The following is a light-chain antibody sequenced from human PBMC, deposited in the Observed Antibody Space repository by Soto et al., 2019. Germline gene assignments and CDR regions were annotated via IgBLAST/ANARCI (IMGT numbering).Light chain of an antibody. V-gene: IGKV3-15*01. J-gene: IGKJ5*01. CDR3: QQYGGSPSIT. CDR1: LGISIN. CDR2: GAS. Sequence: EIVRTQSPATLSVSPGERVTLSCRASLGISINLAWYQQRPGQAPRLLIYGASTRATGVPTRFSGSGSGTDFTLAIRRLEPEDSAVYYCQQYGGSPSITFGQGTRLEIK.